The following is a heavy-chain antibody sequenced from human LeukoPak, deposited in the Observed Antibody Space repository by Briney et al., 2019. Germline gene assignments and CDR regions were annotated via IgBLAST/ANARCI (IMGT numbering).Heavy chain of an antibody. D-gene: IGHD3-3*01. CDR1: GGSISSSSYY. V-gene: IGHV4-39*01. CDR2: NYYSGST. CDR3: AGKVGYYDFWSGYYNPYYFDY. Sequence: SETLSLTCTVSGGSISSSSYYWGWIRQPPGKGLEWIGSNYYSGSTYYNPSLKSRVTISVDTSKNQFSLKLSSVTAADTAVYYCAGKVGYYDFWSGYYNPYYFDYWGQGTLVTVSS. J-gene: IGHJ4*02.